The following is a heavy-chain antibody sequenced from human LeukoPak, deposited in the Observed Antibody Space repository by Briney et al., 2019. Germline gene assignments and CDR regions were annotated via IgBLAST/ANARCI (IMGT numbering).Heavy chain of an antibody. CDR2: IGTAGDT. Sequence: PGGSLRLSCAASGFTFSDYDMHWVRQATGKGLEWVSAIGTAGDTYYTGSVRGRFTISRENAKNSLYLQMNSLRAGDTAVYYCARGGIRGVTWNWLDPWGQGTLVTVSS. CDR3: ARGGIRGVTWNWLDP. J-gene: IGHJ5*02. D-gene: IGHD3-10*01. V-gene: IGHV3-13*01. CDR1: GFTFSDYD.